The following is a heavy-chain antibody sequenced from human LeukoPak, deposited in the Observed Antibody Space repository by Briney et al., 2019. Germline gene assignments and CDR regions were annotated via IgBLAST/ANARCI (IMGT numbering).Heavy chain of an antibody. CDR3: ARNDYGDDGHDAFDI. V-gene: IGHV1-8*01. J-gene: IGHJ3*02. CDR1: GYTFTSYD. D-gene: IGHD4-17*01. Sequence: ASVKVSCKASGYTFTSYDINWVRQATGQGLEWIGWMNPNSGNAGYAQKFQGRVTMTRSTSISAAYMELSSLRSEDTAVYYCARNDYGDDGHDAFDIWGQGTMVTISS. CDR2: MNPNSGNA.